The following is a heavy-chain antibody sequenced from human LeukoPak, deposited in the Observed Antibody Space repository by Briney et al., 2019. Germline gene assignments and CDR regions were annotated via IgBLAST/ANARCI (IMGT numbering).Heavy chain of an antibody. CDR1: GFTFSDSG. V-gene: IGHV3-73*01. CDR2: IRSKADSYAT. CDR3: ATFPSGSYSAY. J-gene: IGHJ4*02. D-gene: IGHD1-26*01. Sequence: GGSLRLSCAASGFTFSDSGMHWVRQASGKGREWVGHIRSKADSYATVYAASVKGRFTITRDDSENTAYLQMNSLKTEDTAVYYCATFPSGSYSAYWGQGTLVTVSS.